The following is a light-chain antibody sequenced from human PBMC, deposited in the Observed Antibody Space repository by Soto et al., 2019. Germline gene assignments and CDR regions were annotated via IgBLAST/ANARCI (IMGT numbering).Light chain of an antibody. CDR1: SSNMGASDD. Sequence: QSALTQPPSVSGAPGQRVTISCAGSSSNMGASDDVHWYQQFPGAAPKLLIYRDTHRPSGIPNSFSGSKSRTSASLAIFGLQSGDEADYYCQSYDNSLNGYVFGTGTKVTVL. J-gene: IGLJ1*01. CDR2: RDT. CDR3: QSYDNSLNGYV. V-gene: IGLV1-40*01.